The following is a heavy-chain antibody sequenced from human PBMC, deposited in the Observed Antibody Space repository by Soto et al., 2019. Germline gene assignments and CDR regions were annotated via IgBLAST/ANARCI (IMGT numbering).Heavy chain of an antibody. CDR1: GYTFTSYG. V-gene: IGHV1-18*01. CDR3: AREPLGWMVYARDRDNWVDP. J-gene: IGHJ5*02. CDR2: ISAYNGNT. Sequence: ASVKVSCKASGYTFTSYGISWVRQAPGQGLEWMGWISAYNGNTNYAQKLQGRVTMTTDTSTSTAYMELRSLRSDDTAVYYCAREPLGWMVYARDRDNWVDPWGQGTLVTVSS. D-gene: IGHD2-8*01.